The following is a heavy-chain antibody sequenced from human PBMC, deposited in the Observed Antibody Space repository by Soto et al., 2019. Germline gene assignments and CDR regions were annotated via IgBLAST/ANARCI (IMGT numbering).Heavy chain of an antibody. V-gene: IGHV5-10-1*01. CDR3: ERGKSYDYDYYGTDA. Sequence: GESLKISCKGSGYSFTSYWISWVRQMPGKGLEWMGRIDPSDSYTNYSPSFQGHVTISVDKAISTAYLLWDNVKASDTAMYFCERGKSYDYDYYGTDAWCHRTTVTVSS. CDR2: IDPSDSYT. J-gene: IGHJ6*02. D-gene: IGHD1-26*01. CDR1: GYSFTSYW.